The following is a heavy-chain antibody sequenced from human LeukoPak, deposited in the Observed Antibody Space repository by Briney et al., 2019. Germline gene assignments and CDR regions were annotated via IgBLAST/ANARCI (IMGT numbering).Heavy chain of an antibody. V-gene: IGHV1-69*05. CDR1: GGTFNNSA. Sequence: SVKVSCRTSGGTFNNSAISWVRQAPGQGLEWLGGIMPLFGTAGYAQKFQGRVTITKDESTRTVYLELTSLTSDDTAVYYCARDVHGDYGSGWFDLWGQGTLVSVSS. J-gene: IGHJ5*02. D-gene: IGHD4-17*01. CDR2: IMPLFGTA. CDR3: ARDVHGDYGSGWFDL.